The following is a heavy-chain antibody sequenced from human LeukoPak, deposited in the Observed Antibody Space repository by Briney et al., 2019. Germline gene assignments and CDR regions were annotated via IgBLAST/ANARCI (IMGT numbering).Heavy chain of an antibody. J-gene: IGHJ3*01. CDR3: AGNLPGERAFDV. D-gene: IGHD7-27*01. CDR1: GGSFSGYY. Sequence: SETLSLTCAVYGGSFSGYYWSWIRQPPGKGLEWMGEIIIRGSASYNPSLKSRITISIDTSKNQFSLKLNYVPAADKAAYYCAGNLPGERAFDVWGQGTVVTVSS. CDR2: IIIRGSA. V-gene: IGHV4-34*12.